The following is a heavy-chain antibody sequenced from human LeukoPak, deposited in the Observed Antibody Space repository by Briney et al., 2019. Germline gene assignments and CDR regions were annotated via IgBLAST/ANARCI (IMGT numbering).Heavy chain of an antibody. D-gene: IGHD6-6*01. Sequence: PSQTLSLTCTVSGGSISSGGYYWSWIRQHPGKGLEWIGYIYYSGSTYYNPSLKSRVTISVDTSKNQFSLKLSSVTAADTAVYYCARVTYSSSSMSVDGFDIWGQGTLVSVSS. CDR1: GGSISSGGYY. V-gene: IGHV4-31*03. CDR2: IYYSGST. CDR3: ARVTYSSSSMSVDGFDI. J-gene: IGHJ3*02.